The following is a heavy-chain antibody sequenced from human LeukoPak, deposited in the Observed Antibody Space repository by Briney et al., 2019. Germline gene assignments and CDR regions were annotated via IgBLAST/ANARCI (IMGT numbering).Heavy chain of an antibody. CDR3: AKGGSGSYLYYFDL. CDR1: VFTFSNYA. V-gene: IGHV3-23*01. J-gene: IGHJ4*02. CDR2: ISYTGGST. Sequence: GGSLRLSCAASVFTFSNYAMTWVRQAPGKGLEGVSTISYTGGSTYYAESVKGRFTISRDNSKNILSLQMHSLRAEDTAVYYCAKGGSGSYLYYFDLWGQGTLVTVSS. D-gene: IGHD3-10*01.